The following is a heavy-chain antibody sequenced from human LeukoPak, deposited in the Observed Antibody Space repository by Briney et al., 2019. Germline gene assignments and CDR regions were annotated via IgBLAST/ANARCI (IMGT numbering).Heavy chain of an antibody. V-gene: IGHV3-23*01. Sequence: PGGSLRLSCAASGFTFSGYAMSWVRQAPGKGLEWVSAISGSGGSTYYAGSVKGRFTISRDNSKNTLYLQMNSLRAEDTAVYYCAKGWRRDGYNGRFDYWGQGTLVTVSS. CDR1: GFTFSGYA. D-gene: IGHD5-24*01. CDR3: AKGWRRDGYNGRFDY. CDR2: ISGSGGST. J-gene: IGHJ4*02.